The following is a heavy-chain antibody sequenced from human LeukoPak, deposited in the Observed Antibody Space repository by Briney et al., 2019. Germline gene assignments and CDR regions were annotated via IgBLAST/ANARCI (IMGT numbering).Heavy chain of an antibody. Sequence: GGSLRPSCAASGFTFNSYYMNWVRQAPGKGLVWVSRINRDGSDTIYADSVKGRFTISRDNAKNTLFLQVNSLRAEDTAVYYCAREDFGVDFWGQGTQVTVSS. CDR3: AREDFGVDF. V-gene: IGHV3-74*01. CDR1: GFTFNSYY. J-gene: IGHJ4*02. CDR2: INRDGSDT. D-gene: IGHD3-10*01.